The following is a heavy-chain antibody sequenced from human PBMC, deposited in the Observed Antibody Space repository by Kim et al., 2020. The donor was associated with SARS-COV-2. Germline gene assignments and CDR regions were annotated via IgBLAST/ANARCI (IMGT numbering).Heavy chain of an antibody. D-gene: IGHD3-10*01. CDR1: GGSISSSSYY. Sequence: SETLSLTCTVSGGSISSSSYYWGWIRQPPGKGLEWIGSIYYSGSTYYNPSLKSRVTISVDTSKNQFSLKLSSVTAADTAVYYCARHDGSGSSPYYFDYWGQGTLVTVSS. CDR3: ARHDGSGSSPYYFDY. J-gene: IGHJ4*02. CDR2: IYYSGST. V-gene: IGHV4-39*01.